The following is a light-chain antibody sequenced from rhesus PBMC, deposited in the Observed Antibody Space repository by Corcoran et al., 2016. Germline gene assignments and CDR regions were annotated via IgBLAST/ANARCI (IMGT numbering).Light chain of an antibody. J-gene: IGKJ3*01. V-gene: IGKV1-18*01. CDR3: QQGYNTPFT. CDR1: QGISSW. Sequence: DIQMTQSPSSLSASVGDKVTITCRASQGISSWLAWYQQKPGKAPKLLIYAAPSLQSGVPSRFRGSGSGTDYTPTISSLQTEDFATYYCQQGYNTPFTFGPGTKLDIK. CDR2: AAP.